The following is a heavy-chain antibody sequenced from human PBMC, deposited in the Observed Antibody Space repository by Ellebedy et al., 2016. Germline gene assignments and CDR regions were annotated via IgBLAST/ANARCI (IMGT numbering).Heavy chain of an antibody. Sequence: GESLKISCAASGFIFSSFWMSWVRQAPGKGLEWVANIKEAGSEKNYVDSVKGRFTISRDNAKNSLYLQMNSLRAEDTAVYYCARAVPHWFDPWGQGTLVTVSS. V-gene: IGHV3-7*01. CDR1: GFIFSSFW. CDR3: ARAVPHWFDP. CDR2: IKEAGSEK. J-gene: IGHJ5*02.